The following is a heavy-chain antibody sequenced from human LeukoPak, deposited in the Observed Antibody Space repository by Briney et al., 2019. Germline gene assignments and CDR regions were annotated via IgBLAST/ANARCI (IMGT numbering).Heavy chain of an antibody. CDR1: GYTFTGYY. D-gene: IGHD3-22*01. J-gene: IGHJ4*02. CDR2: INPNSGGT. V-gene: IGHV1-2*02. CDR3: ARVAFTYYYDSSGPLFDY. Sequence: GASVKISCKASGYTFTGYYMHWVRQAPGQGLEWMGWINPNSGGTNYAQKFQGRVTMTRDTSISTAYMELSRLRSDDTAVYYCARVAFTYYYDSSGPLFDYWGQGALVTVSS.